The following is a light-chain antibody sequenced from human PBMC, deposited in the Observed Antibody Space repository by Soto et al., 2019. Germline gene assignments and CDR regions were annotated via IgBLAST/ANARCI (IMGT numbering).Light chain of an antibody. Sequence: QSALTQPASVSGSPGQSITISCTGTSSDVGGYNYVSWYQQHPGKAPKLMIYDVSNRPSGVSNRFSGSKSGNTASLTISGLQAADEADYYCSSYTSISRGVFGTGTQVTVL. CDR3: SSYTSISRGV. CDR2: DVS. CDR1: SSDVGGYNY. V-gene: IGLV2-14*01. J-gene: IGLJ1*01.